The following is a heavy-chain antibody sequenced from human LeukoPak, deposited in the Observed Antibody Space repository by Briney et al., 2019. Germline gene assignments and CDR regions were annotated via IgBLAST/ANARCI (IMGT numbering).Heavy chain of an antibody. J-gene: IGHJ4*02. D-gene: IGHD3-10*01. CDR2: INHSGST. Sequence: PSETLSLTWAVYGGSLGGYYWGWIRQPPGKGLEWIGEINHSGSTNYNPSLKSRVTISVDTSKNRFSLKLSSVTAADTAVYYCARGRGLYYYGSGSRRNYFDYWGQGTLVTVSS. CDR3: ARGRGLYYYGSGSRRNYFDY. V-gene: IGHV4-34*01. CDR1: GGSLGGYY.